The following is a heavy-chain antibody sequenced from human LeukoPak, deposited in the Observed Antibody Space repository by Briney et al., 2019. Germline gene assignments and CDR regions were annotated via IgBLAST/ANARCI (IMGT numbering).Heavy chain of an antibody. J-gene: IGHJ4*02. Sequence: GGSLRLSCAASGFTFSSDAMSWVRQAPGKGLEWVSAISGSGVSTYYADSVKGRFTISRDNSKNTLYLQMNSLRAEDTAVYYCAKGQSGYTYGYFHWGQGTLVAVSS. CDR1: GFTFSSDA. D-gene: IGHD5-18*01. CDR2: ISGSGVST. V-gene: IGHV3-23*01. CDR3: AKGQSGYTYGYFH.